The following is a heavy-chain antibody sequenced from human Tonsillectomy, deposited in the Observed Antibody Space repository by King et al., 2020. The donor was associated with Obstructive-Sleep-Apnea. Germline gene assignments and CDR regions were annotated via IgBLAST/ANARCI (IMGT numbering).Heavy chain of an antibody. Sequence: VQLVGSGGGLVQPGGSLRLSCAASRFSFSQYSLNWFRQAPGKGLEWISYIAPWSDTYYSDSVNGRFTISRDNAKNSVYLHMNDLRAEDTAVYYCARDSSWVFDFWGQGTLVTVSS. V-gene: IGHV3-48*04. CDR1: RFSFSQYS. D-gene: IGHD3-16*01. J-gene: IGHJ4*02. CDR3: ARDSSWVFDF. CDR2: IAPWSDT.